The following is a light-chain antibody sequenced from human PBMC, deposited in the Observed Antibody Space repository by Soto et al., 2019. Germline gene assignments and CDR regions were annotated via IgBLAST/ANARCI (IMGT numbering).Light chain of an antibody. CDR1: ESVNSRY. CDR2: GAS. CDR3: QQYTKPVWT. J-gene: IGKJ1*01. V-gene: IGKV3-20*01. Sequence: EIVLTQSPGTLSLSPGERATLSCRASESVNSRYLSWYQQRPGQAPRLLIYGASSSATGIPDRFSGSGSGTDFSLTIRGLEPEDFAVYYCQQYTKPVWTFGQGTK.